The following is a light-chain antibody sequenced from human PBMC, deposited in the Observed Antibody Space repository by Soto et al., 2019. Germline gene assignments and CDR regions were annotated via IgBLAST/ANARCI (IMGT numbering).Light chain of an antibody. J-gene: IGLJ2*01. CDR1: RSNVESYNF. CDR2: EVN. CDR3: CSYSGNQTVV. V-gene: IGLV2-23*02. Sequence: QSALTQPASGSGAPGQSVTISCTGTRSNVESYNFVSWYQQYPGKAPKYLIYEVNQRPSWISDRFYGSKSGKTASLTISGLQADDEEYYYCCSYSGNQTVVLGGGTKLTVL.